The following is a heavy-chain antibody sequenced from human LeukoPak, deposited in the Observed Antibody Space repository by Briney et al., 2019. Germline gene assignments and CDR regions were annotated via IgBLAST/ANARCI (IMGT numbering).Heavy chain of an antibody. CDR1: GDSISCCY. CDR2: VFISGST. J-gene: IGHJ4*02. V-gene: IGHV4-4*07. CDR3: VSHGYNYGAFNA. D-gene: IGHD5-18*01. Sequence: SETLSLTCAVSGDSISCCYWTWIRQSAEKGLGWIGRVFISGSTNYNPSLQGRVTMSVDRSKSQFSLSLSSVTAADTAVYYCVSHGYNYGAFNAWGQGTLVTVSS.